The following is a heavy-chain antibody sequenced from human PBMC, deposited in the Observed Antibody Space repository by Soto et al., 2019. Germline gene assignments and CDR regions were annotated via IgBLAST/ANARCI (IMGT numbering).Heavy chain of an antibody. CDR2: ISYDGSNK. Sequence: QVQLVESGGGVVQPGRSLRLSCAASGFTFSSYAMHWVRQAPGKGLAWVAVISYDGSNKYYADSVKGRFTISRDNSKNALYLQMNSLRAEDTAVYYCASDYYDFWSGPDSTAFDIWVQGTMVTVSS. CDR1: GFTFSSYA. V-gene: IGHV3-30-3*01. D-gene: IGHD3-3*01. J-gene: IGHJ3*02. CDR3: ASDYYDFWSGPDSTAFDI.